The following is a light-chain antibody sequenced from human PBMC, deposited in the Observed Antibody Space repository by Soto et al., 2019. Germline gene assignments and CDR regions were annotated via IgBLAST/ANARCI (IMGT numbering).Light chain of an antibody. CDR3: QQYNNSPPALT. CDR1: QSVSSN. Sequence: EIVMTQSPATLSVSPGERVTLSCRASQSVSSNLAWYQQKPGQAPRLLLYGASTRDTGIPARFSGSGAGTEVTLTISSRQSEDFAVYYCQQYNNSPPALTFGGGTKVEIK. CDR2: GAS. V-gene: IGKV3-15*01. J-gene: IGKJ4*01.